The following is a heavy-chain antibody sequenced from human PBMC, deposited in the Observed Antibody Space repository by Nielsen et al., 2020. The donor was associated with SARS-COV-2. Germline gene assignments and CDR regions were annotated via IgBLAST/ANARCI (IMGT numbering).Heavy chain of an antibody. CDR1: GFIFSDAW. CDR2: LSSEGTKE. D-gene: IGHD5-24*01. Sequence: GGSLRLSCAASGFIFSDAWMSWVRQAPGKGLEWVAFLSSEGTKEFYTDSVQGRFIISRDNSKNTLNLQMSSLRPEDSAVYYCARGRDYAMDVWGQGTTVIVSS. CDR3: ARGRDYAMDV. J-gene: IGHJ6*02. V-gene: IGHV3-30-3*01.